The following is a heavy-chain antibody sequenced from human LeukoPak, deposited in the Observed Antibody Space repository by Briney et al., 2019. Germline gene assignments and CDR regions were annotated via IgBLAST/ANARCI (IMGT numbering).Heavy chain of an antibody. Sequence: GGSLRLSCAASGFTFSSYAMSWVRQAPGKGLEWVSAISGSGGSTYYADSVKGRYTISRDNSKNTLYLQMNSLRAEDTAVYYCAKGLETTVTTDDAFDIWGQGTMVTVSS. CDR1: GFTFSSYA. CDR3: AKGLETTVTTDDAFDI. V-gene: IGHV3-23*01. J-gene: IGHJ3*02. CDR2: ISGSGGST. D-gene: IGHD4-17*01.